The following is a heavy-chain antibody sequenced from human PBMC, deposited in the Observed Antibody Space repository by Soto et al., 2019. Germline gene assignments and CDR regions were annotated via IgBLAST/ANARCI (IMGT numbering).Heavy chain of an antibody. V-gene: IGHV3-64D*08. Sequence: GGSLRLSCSASGFTFSSYAMHWVRQAPGKGLEYVSAISSNGGSTYYADSVKGRSTISRDNSKNTLYLQMSSLRAEDTAVYYCVKDRGLSDTMIGAFDYWGQGTLVTVSS. CDR3: VKDRGLSDTMIGAFDY. CDR1: GFTFSSYA. CDR2: ISSNGGST. D-gene: IGHD3-22*01. J-gene: IGHJ4*02.